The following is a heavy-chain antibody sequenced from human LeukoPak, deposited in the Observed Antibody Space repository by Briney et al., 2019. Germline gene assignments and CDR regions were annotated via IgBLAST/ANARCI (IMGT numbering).Heavy chain of an antibody. CDR3: ARDLWYYYGSGSYYIPSNMDV. V-gene: IGHV1-69*05. Sequence: SAKVSCKASGGTFSSYAISWVRQAPGQGLEWMGRIIPIFGTANYAQKFQGRVTITTDESTSTAYMELSSLRSEDTAVYYCARDLWYYYGSGSYYIPSNMDVWGKGTTVTVSS. CDR2: IIPIFGTA. J-gene: IGHJ6*03. CDR1: GGTFSSYA. D-gene: IGHD3-10*01.